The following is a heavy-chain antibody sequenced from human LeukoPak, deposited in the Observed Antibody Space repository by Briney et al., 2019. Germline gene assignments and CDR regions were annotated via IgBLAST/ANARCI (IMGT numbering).Heavy chain of an antibody. Sequence: GGSLRLSCVAPGYTFTSYSMSWVRQAPGRGLEWVSSISSSSSYIYYADSVKGRFTISRDNAKNSLYLQMNSLRAEDTAVYYCARTARFLEDWGQGTLVTVSS. J-gene: IGHJ4*02. V-gene: IGHV3-21*01. CDR3: ARTARFLED. CDR1: GYTFTSYS. CDR2: ISSSSSYI. D-gene: IGHD3-3*01.